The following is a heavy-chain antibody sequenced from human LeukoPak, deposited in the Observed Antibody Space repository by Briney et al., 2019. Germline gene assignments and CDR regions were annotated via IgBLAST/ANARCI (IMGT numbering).Heavy chain of an antibody. CDR1: GYTFTSYD. J-gene: IGHJ5*02. Sequence: ASVKVPCKASGYTFTSYDINWVRQATGQGLEWMGWMNPNNNNVGYAQKFQGRVTMTRDTSICTAYMELGSLTSEDTAVYYCARGAFLPQYRRDFDPWGQGTLVTVSS. D-gene: IGHD6-6*01. CDR2: MNPNNNNV. CDR3: ARGAFLPQYRRDFDP. V-gene: IGHV1-8*01.